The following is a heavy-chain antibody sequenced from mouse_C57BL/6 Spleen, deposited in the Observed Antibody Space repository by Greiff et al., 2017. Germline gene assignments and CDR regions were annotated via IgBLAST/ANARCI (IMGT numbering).Heavy chain of an antibody. CDR3: ARCYDYDGRYFDV. D-gene: IGHD2-4*01. CDR2: IHPNSGST. J-gene: IGHJ1*03. CDR1: GYTFTSYW. Sequence: QVQLQQPGAELVKPGASVKLSCKASGYTFTSYWMHWVKQRPGQGLEWIGMIHPNSGSTNYNEKFKSKATLTADKSSSTAYMQLSSLTSEDSAVYYCARCYDYDGRYFDVWGTGTTVTVSS. V-gene: IGHV1-64*01.